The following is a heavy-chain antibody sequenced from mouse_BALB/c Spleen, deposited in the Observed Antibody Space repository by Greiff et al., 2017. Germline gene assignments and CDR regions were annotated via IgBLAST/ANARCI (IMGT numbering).Heavy chain of an antibody. Sequence: QVQLQQSGAELVKPGASVKLSCKTSGYTFTSYWIQWVKQRPGQGLGWIGEIFPGTGTTYYNEKFKGKATLTIDTSSSTAYMQLSSLTSEDSAVYFCARDYRYDERSAMDYWGQGTSVTVSS. CDR3: ARDYRYDERSAMDY. J-gene: IGHJ4*01. V-gene: IGHV1S132*01. D-gene: IGHD2-14*01. CDR1: GYTFTSYW. CDR2: IFPGTGTT.